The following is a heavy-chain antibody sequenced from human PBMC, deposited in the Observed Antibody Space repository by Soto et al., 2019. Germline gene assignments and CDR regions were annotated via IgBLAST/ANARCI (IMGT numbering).Heavy chain of an antibody. Sequence: QVQLVQSGAEVKKPGSSVKVSCKASGGTFSSYAISWVRQAPGQGLEWMGGIIPIFGTANYAQKFQGRVTIPADDATRRAYRGLRGLRSEETAVYYWAKSPMGVRGENWFAPWGRGTLVPVSS. CDR3: AKSPMGVRGENWFAP. CDR1: GGTFSSYA. D-gene: IGHD3-10*01. J-gene: IGHJ5*02. CDR2: IIPIFGTA. V-gene: IGHV1-69*01.